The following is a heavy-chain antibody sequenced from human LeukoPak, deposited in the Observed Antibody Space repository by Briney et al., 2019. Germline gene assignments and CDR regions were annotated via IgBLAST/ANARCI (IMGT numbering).Heavy chain of an antibody. D-gene: IGHD2-2*02. V-gene: IGHV3-15*01. CDR3: TTDLLYIARNFDY. J-gene: IGHJ4*02. Sequence: GGSLRLSCAASGFTSSNAWMSWVRQAPGKGLEWVGRIKSKTDGGTTDYAAPVKGRFTISRDDSKNTLYLQMNSLKTEDTAVYYCTTDLLYIARNFDYWGQGTLVTVSS. CDR2: IKSKTDGGTT. CDR1: GFTSSNAW.